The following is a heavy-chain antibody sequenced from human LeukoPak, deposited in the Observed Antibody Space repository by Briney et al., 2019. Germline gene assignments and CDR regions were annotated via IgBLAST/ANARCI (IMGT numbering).Heavy chain of an antibody. CDR2: INHSGST. V-gene: IGHV4-34*01. CDR3: AREGSGNTAMAAPDY. CDR1: GGSFSGYY. D-gene: IGHD5-18*01. Sequence: PSETLSLTCAVYGGSFSGYYWSWIRQPPGKGLEWIGEINHSGSTNYNPSLKSRVTISVDTSKNQFSLKLSSVTAADTAVYYCAREGSGNTAMAAPDYWGQGTLVTGSS. J-gene: IGHJ4*02.